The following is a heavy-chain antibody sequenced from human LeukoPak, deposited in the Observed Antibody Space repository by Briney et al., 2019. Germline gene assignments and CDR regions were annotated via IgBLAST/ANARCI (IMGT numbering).Heavy chain of an antibody. J-gene: IGHJ4*02. D-gene: IGHD4-17*01. Sequence: GGSLRLSCAASGFTFRSHAMSWVRRAPGRGLEWVSAIRGDGATMFYADSVKGRITVSRDNSKNTLYLQMNSLRAEDTALYYCAKDRQYGDYGGGDFFDSWGQGTLVTVSS. CDR2: IRGDGATM. CDR1: GFTFRSHA. CDR3: AKDRQYGDYGGGDFFDS. V-gene: IGHV3-23*01.